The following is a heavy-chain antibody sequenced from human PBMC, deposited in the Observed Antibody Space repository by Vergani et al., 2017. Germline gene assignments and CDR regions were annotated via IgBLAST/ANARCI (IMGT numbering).Heavy chain of an antibody. V-gene: IGHV3-33*01. D-gene: IGHD1-14*01. CDR3: ARDLRLLYNRFDP. Sequence: QVQLVESGGGVVQPGRSLRLSCAASGFTFNQYGMHWVGQAPGKGLEWVAVTWYDGNNKQYADSVKGRFTIARENSKSTMYLQMNSLRDEDTGVYYCARDLRLLYNRFDPWGQGTLVTVSS. CDR1: GFTFNQYG. CDR2: TWYDGNNK. J-gene: IGHJ5*02.